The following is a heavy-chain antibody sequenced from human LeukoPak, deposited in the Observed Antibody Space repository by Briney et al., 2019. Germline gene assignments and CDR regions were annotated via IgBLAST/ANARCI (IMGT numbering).Heavy chain of an antibody. V-gene: IGHV7-4-1*02. J-gene: IGHJ4*02. CDR1: GYTFTSYA. Sequence: GASVKVSCKASGYTFTSYAMNWVRQAPGQGLEWMGWINTNTGNPTYAQGFTGRFVFSLDTSVSTAYLQISSLKAEDTAVYYCVVPYDSSGYPALHYWGQGTLVTVSS. D-gene: IGHD3-22*01. CDR3: VVPYDSSGYPALHY. CDR2: INTNTGNP.